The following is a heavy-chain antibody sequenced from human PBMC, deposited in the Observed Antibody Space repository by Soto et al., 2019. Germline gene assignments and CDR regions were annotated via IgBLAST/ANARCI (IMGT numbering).Heavy chain of an antibody. D-gene: IGHD3-22*01. CDR3: ARQIYDSDTGPNFQYYFDS. V-gene: IGHV4-39*01. CDR1: GGSISNGSYY. J-gene: IGHJ4*02. Sequence: SATLALTCTVSGGSISNGSYYWAWIRQPPGKGLEWIGSIYYSGTTYYNPSLKSRGTISVDTSKNQFSLKLSSVTAADTAVYYCARQIYDSDTGPNFQYYFDSWGQGTPVTVSS. CDR2: IYYSGTT.